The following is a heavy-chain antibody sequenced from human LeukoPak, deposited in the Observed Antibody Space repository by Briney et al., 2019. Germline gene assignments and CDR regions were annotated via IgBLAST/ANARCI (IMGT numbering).Heavy chain of an antibody. V-gene: IGHV1-46*01. Sequence: GASVKVSCKASGYTFTSYYMHWVRQAPGQGLEWMGIISPSGGSTSYAQKFQGRVTMTRDTSTSTVYMELSSLRSEDTAVYYCASSTEDQAVAAHWGQGTLVTVSS. CDR2: ISPSGGST. D-gene: IGHD6-19*01. CDR3: ASSTEDQAVAAH. CDR1: GYTFTSYY. J-gene: IGHJ4*02.